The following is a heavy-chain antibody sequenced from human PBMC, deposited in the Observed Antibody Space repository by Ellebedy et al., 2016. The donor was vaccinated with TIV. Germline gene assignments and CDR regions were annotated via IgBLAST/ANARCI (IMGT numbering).Heavy chain of an antibody. J-gene: IGHJ4*02. CDR1: GFTFRNFA. D-gene: IGHD3-22*01. V-gene: IGHV3-23*01. CDR3: AKLDSSGYYYGRFDY. CDR2: ISSSGVST. Sequence: GGSLRLSCAASGFTFRNFAMTWVRQAPGKGLEWVSSISSSGVSTDYAYSVRGRVTISRDNSKNTLYLQMNSLRADESAVYYRAKLDSSGYYYGRFDYWGQGTLVTVSS.